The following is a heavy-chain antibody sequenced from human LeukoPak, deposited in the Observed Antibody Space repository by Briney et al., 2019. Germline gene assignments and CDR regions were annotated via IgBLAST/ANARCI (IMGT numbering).Heavy chain of an antibody. CDR1: GGSFSGYY. CDR2: INHSGST. Sequence: SETLSLTCAVYGGSFSGYYWSWIRQPPGKGLEWIGEINHSGSTNYNPSLKSRVTISVDTSKNQFSLKLSSVTAADTAVYYCARGRGYDYVWGSYRYNWFDPWGQGTLVTVSS. D-gene: IGHD3-16*02. J-gene: IGHJ5*02. V-gene: IGHV4-34*01. CDR3: ARGRGYDYVWGSYRYNWFDP.